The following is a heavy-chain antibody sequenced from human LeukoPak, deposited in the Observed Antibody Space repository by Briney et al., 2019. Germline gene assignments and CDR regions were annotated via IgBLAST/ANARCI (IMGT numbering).Heavy chain of an antibody. V-gene: IGHV3-9*01. CDR3: AKDMQYDSSGHLDY. Sequence: GGSLRLSCAASGFTFDDYAMHWVRQAPGKGLEWVSGISWNSGSIGYADSVKGRFTISRDNATNSLYLQMNSLRAEDTALYYCAKDMQYDSSGHLDYWGQGTLVTVSS. D-gene: IGHD3-22*01. J-gene: IGHJ4*02. CDR1: GFTFDDYA. CDR2: ISWNSGSI.